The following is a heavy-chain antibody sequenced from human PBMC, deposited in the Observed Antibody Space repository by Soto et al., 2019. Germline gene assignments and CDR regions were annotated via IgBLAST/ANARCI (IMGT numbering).Heavy chain of an antibody. CDR3: AREYGDYVFDY. V-gene: IGHV3-30-3*01. CDR2: ISYDGSNK. CDR1: GFTFSSYA. J-gene: IGHJ4*02. Sequence: QVQLVESGGGVVQPGRSLRLSCAASGFTFSSYAMHWVRQAPGKGLEWVAVISYDGSNKYYADSVKGRFTISRDNSKNTLYLQMNGLRAEDTAVYYCAREYGDYVFDYWGQGTLVTVSS. D-gene: IGHD4-17*01.